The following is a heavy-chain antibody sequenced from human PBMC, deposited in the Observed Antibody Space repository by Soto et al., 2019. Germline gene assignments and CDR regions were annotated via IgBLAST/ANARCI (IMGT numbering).Heavy chain of an antibody. J-gene: IGHJ4*02. Sequence: SETLSLTCTVSGGSISSYYWSWIRQPPGKGLEWIGYIYYSGSTNYNPSLKSRVTISVDTSKNQFSLKLSSVTAADTAVYYCARVRDYDILTGYFDYWGQGTLVTVSS. CDR3: ARVRDYDILTGYFDY. CDR1: GGSISSYY. V-gene: IGHV4-59*01. CDR2: IYYSGST. D-gene: IGHD3-9*01.